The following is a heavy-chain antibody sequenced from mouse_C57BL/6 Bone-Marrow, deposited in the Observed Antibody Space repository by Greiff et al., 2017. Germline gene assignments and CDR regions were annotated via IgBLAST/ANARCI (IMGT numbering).Heavy chain of an antibody. CDR1: GYTFTDYG. V-gene: IGHV5-15*01. D-gene: IGHD1-1*02. CDR2: ISHLTYSI. CDR3: ARTIYYAMDD. J-gene: IGHJ4*01. Sequence: VQLVESGGGLVQPGGSLKLSCAASGYTFTDYGMAWVRQAPRKGPEWVGFISHLTYSIYYADTVTGRFTISRENAKNTLYLEMSSLRAEDTAMYYSARTIYYAMDDWGKGTSVTVSS.